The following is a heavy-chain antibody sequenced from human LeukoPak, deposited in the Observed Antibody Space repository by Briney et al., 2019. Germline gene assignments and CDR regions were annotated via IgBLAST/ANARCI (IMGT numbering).Heavy chain of an antibody. CDR2: ISSSSSYI. CDR3: ARGRSRWLLLRPRGGVLDY. Sequence: PGGSLRLSCAASGFTFSSYSMNWVRQAPGKGLEWVSSISSSSSYIYYADSVKGRFTISRDNAKNSLYLQMNSLRAEDTAVYYCARGRSRWLLLRPRGGVLDYWGQGTLVTVSS. V-gene: IGHV3-21*01. J-gene: IGHJ4*02. CDR1: GFTFSSYS. D-gene: IGHD3-22*01.